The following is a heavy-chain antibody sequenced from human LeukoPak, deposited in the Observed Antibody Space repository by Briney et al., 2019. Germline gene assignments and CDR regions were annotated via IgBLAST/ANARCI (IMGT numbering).Heavy chain of an antibody. CDR3: AKSGGLSGSESLAMDV. D-gene: IGHD3-10*01. CDR2: ISGSGDST. J-gene: IGHJ6*02. CDR1: GFTFSSYA. Sequence: GGSLRLSCAASGFTFSSYAMSWVRQGPGKGLEWVSGISGSGDSTYYADSVKGRFTISRDNSKNTLYLQMNSLRAEDTAVYFCAKSGGLSGSESLAMDVWGQGTTVTVSS. V-gene: IGHV3-23*01.